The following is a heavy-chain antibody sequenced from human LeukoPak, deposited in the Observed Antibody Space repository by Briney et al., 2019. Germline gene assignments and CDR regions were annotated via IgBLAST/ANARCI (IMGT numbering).Heavy chain of an antibody. D-gene: IGHD4-17*01. CDR3: ARAAYDYGDSLDY. CDR2: INPNSGGT. CDR1: GYTFTGYY. Sequence: ASVKVSCKASGYTFTGYYMHWVRQAPGQGLEWMGWINPNSGGTNYAQKFQGRVTMTRDTSISTAYMELSRLRSGDTAVYYCARAAYDYGDSLDYWGQGTLVTVSS. V-gene: IGHV1-2*02. J-gene: IGHJ4*02.